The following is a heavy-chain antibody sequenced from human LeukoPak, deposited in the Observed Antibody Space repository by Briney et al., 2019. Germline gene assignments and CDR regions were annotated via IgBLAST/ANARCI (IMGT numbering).Heavy chain of an antibody. CDR2: IYGSGST. Sequence: SETLSLTCTVSGGSISSGSYYWSWIRQPAGKGLEWIGRIYGSGSTNDNPSLKSRVTISVDTSKNQFSLKLSSVTAADTAVYYCASQRGGTPYYFDYWGQGTLVTVSS. CDR3: ASQRGGTPYYFDY. D-gene: IGHD1-1*01. V-gene: IGHV4-61*02. CDR1: GGSISSGSYY. J-gene: IGHJ4*02.